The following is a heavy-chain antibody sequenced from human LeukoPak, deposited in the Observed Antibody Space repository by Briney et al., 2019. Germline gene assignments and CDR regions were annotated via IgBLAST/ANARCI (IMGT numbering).Heavy chain of an antibody. J-gene: IGHJ5*02. V-gene: IGHV3-21*01. CDR3: APNAISWELHLGWFDP. D-gene: IGHD1-26*01. Sequence: GGSLRLSCAASGFTFSSYSMNWVRQAPGKGLEWVSSISSSSSYIYYADSVKGRFTISRDNAKNSLYLQMNSLRAEDAAVYYCAPNAISWELHLGWFDPWGQGTLVTVSS. CDR1: GFTFSSYS. CDR2: ISSSSSYI.